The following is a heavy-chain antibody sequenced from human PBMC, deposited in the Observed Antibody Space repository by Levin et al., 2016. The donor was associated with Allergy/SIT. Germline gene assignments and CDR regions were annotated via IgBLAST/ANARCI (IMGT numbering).Heavy chain of an antibody. J-gene: IGHJ5*02. D-gene: IGHD3-9*01. CDR2: ISSNGGST. V-gene: IGHV3-64D*06. Sequence: WIRQPPGKGLEYVSAISSNGGSTYYADSVKGRFTISRDNSKNTLYLQMSSLRAEDTAVYYCVKGEGHYDILTIPFDPWGQGTLVTVSS. CDR3: VKGEGHYDILTIPFDP.